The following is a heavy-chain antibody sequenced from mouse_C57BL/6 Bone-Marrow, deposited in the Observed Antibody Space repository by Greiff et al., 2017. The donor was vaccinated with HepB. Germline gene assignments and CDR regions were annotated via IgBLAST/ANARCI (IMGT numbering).Heavy chain of an antibody. D-gene: IGHD1-1*01. CDR2: INPYNGGT. J-gene: IGHJ3*01. V-gene: IGHV1-19*01. CDR3: ARLYYYGSSSAWFAY. CDR1: GYTFTDYY. Sequence: EVKLVESGPVLVKPGASVKMSCKASGYTFTDYYMNWVKQSHGKSLEWIGVINPYNGGTSYNQKFKGKATLTVDKSSSTAYMELNSLTSEDSAVYYCARLYYYGSSSAWFAYWGQGTLVTVSA.